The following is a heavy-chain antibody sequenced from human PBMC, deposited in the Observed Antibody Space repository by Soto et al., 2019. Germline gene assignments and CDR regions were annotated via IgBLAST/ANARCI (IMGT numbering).Heavy chain of an antibody. CDR3: ARGVGSGSYYNQYNWFDP. V-gene: IGHV1-18*01. J-gene: IGHJ5*02. D-gene: IGHD3-10*01. CDR2: INVYNGNT. Sequence: ASVKVSCKASGYTFTNYGISWGRQAPGQGLEWMGWINVYNGNTKYAQKVQGRVTMTTDTSTSTAYMELRSLRSDDTAVYYCARGVGSGSYYNQYNWFDPWGQRTPVTGSS. CDR1: GYTFTNYG.